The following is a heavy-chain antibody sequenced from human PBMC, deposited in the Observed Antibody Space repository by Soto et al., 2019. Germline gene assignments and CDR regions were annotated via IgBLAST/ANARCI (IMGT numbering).Heavy chain of an antibody. CDR2: IYTSATT. D-gene: IGHD7-27*01. CDR3: ARGRYCLTGRCFPNWFDS. V-gene: IGHV4-4*07. J-gene: IGHJ5*01. Sequence: SETLSLTCTVSGGSISSYYWSWIRQPAGKGLEWIGRIYTSATTYYNPSFESRVAISVDTSNRQLSLNVTSVTAADTAVYFCARGRYCLTGRCFPNWFDSWGQGALVTVSS. CDR1: GGSISSYY.